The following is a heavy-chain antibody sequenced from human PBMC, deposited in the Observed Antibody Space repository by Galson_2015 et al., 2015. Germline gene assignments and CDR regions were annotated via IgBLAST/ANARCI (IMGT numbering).Heavy chain of an antibody. Sequence: SVKVSCKASGGTFSSYAISWVRQAPGQGLEWMGGIIPIFGTANYAQTFQGRVTITANKSTSTAYMELSSQSSEDTAVYYCASAASGYSSGWYGGGFDYWGQGTLVTVSS. D-gene: IGHD6-19*01. V-gene: IGHV1-69*06. J-gene: IGHJ4*02. CDR1: GGTFSSYA. CDR2: IIPIFGTA. CDR3: ASAASGYSSGWYGGGFDY.